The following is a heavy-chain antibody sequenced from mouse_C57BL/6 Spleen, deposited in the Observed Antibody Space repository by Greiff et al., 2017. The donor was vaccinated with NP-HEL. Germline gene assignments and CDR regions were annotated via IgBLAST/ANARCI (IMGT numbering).Heavy chain of an antibody. V-gene: IGHV5-4*01. CDR3: ARAYGTHAMDY. CDR2: ISDGGSYT. Sequence: EVQGVESGGGLVKPGGSLKLSCAASGFTFSSYAMSWVRQTPEKRLEWVATISDGGSYTYYPDNVKGRFTISRDNAKNNLYLQMSHLKSEDTAMYYCARAYGTHAMDYWGQGTSVTVSS. D-gene: IGHD2-1*01. J-gene: IGHJ4*01. CDR1: GFTFSSYA.